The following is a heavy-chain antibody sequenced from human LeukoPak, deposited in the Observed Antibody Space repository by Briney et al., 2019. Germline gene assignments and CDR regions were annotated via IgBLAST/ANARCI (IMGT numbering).Heavy chain of an antibody. D-gene: IGHD3-10*01. J-gene: IGHJ4*02. CDR3: AKDAAGLGYYFDY. V-gene: IGHV3-9*01. Sequence: GRSLRLSCAASGFTFDDYAMHWVRQAPGKGLEWVSGISWNSGSIGYADSVKGRFTISRDNAKNSLYLQMNSLRAEDTALYYCAKDAAGLGYYFDYWGQGTLVTVSS. CDR1: GFTFDDYA. CDR2: ISWNSGSI.